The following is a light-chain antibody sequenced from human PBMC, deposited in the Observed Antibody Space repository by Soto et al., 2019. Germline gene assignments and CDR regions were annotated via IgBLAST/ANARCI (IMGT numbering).Light chain of an antibody. Sequence: EIVLTQSPATLSLSPGERATLSCRASQSVSSYLAWYQQKPGQAPRLLIYDASNRATGIPARFSGSGAGTDVTLAIGRLGPGDFAVYYCQQRSNWPPVFTFGPGTNVDIK. J-gene: IGKJ3*01. V-gene: IGKV3-11*01. CDR2: DAS. CDR3: QQRSNWPPVFT. CDR1: QSVSSY.